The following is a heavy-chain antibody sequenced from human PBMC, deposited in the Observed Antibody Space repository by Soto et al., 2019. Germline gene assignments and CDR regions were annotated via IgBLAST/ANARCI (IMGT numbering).Heavy chain of an antibody. CDR2: IYYSGST. CDR3: ARVRCSSTSCLNWFDP. CDR1: GGSISRGGYY. Sequence: TLSLTCTVSGGSISRGGYYWSWIRQHPGKCLEWIGYIYYSGSTYYNPSLKSRFTISVDTSKHQFSLKLSSVTAADTAVYYCARVRCSSTSCLNWFDPWGQGTLGIVSA. V-gene: IGHV4-31*03. D-gene: IGHD2-2*01. J-gene: IGHJ5*02.